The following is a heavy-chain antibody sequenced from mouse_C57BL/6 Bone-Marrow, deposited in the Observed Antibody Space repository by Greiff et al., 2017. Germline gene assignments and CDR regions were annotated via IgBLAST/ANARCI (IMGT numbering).Heavy chain of an antibody. V-gene: IGHV2-2*01. J-gene: IGHJ2*01. D-gene: IGHD1-1*01. Sequence: QVQLQQSGPGLVQPSQSLSITCTVSGFSLTSYGVHWVRQSPGKGLEWLGVIWSGGSTDYNAAFISRLSISKDNSKGQVFFKMNSLQADDTAIYYCASSFITTVVRDYWGQGTTLTVSS. CDR3: ASSFITTVVRDY. CDR2: IWSGGST. CDR1: GFSLTSYG.